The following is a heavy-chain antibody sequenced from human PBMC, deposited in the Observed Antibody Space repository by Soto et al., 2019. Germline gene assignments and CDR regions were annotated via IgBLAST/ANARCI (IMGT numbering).Heavy chain of an antibody. J-gene: IGHJ3*02. D-gene: IGHD5-18*01. V-gene: IGHV1-18*01. CDR2: ISAYNGNT. CDR1: GYTFTSDV. Sequence: ASVNCYVNASGYTFTSDVISWVRQAPGQVLDCIGWISAYNGNTNYAQNIQGRVTMNTDTYTSTAYMELRSLRSDDTAVYYCERATWIQLWSDAFVIWGQGTIVTVS. CDR3: ERATWIQLWSDAFVI.